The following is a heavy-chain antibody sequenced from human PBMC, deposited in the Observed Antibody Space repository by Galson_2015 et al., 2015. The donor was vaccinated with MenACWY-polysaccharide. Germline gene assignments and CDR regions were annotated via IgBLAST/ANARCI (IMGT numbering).Heavy chain of an antibody. CDR2: ISTSGVTI. J-gene: IGHJ3*02. D-gene: IGHD1-26*01. CDR3: ARDRGSYDALDI. V-gene: IGHV3-48*03. CDR1: GFTFSNYQ. Sequence: SLRLSCAASGFTFSNYQMNWVRQAPGKGLEWISYISTSGVTIYYADSVRGRFTISIDNAKNSLYLQMNSLRAEDTGVYFCARDRGSYDALDIWGQGTMVAVSS.